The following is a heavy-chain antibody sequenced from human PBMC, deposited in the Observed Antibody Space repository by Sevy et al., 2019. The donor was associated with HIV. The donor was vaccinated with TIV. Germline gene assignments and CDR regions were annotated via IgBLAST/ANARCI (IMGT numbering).Heavy chain of an antibody. CDR2: ISKEGTNK. J-gene: IGHJ4*02. Sequence: GGSLRLSCEASGFTFTRYAFHWVRQAPGKGLEWVAVISKEGTNKYYIDSVKGRFTISRDNSMNTLFLQMERLRAEDTAMYFCARDPHAVPHWGSFDSWGQGTLVTVSS. CDR3: ARDPHAVPHWGSFDS. D-gene: IGHD3-16*01. V-gene: IGHV3-30-3*01. CDR1: GFTFTRYA.